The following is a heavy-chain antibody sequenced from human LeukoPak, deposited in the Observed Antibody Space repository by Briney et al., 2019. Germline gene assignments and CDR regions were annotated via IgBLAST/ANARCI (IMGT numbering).Heavy chain of an antibody. Sequence: GGSLRLSCAASGFTFSSYAMSWVRQAPGKGLEWVSAISGSGGSTYYADSVKGRFTISRDNSKNTLYLQMNSLRAEDTAVYYCASTYDFWSGTLDYWGQGTLVTVSS. V-gene: IGHV3-23*01. J-gene: IGHJ4*02. CDR1: GFTFSSYA. CDR3: ASTYDFWSGTLDY. CDR2: ISGSGGST. D-gene: IGHD3-3*01.